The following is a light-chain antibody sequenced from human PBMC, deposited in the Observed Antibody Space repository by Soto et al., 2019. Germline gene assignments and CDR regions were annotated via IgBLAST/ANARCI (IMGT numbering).Light chain of an antibody. J-gene: IGKJ1*01. Sequence: EIVLTQSPGTLSLSPGERATLSCRASQSVSSNYLAWYQQKPGQAPRLLIYGASSRDTGIPDRFSGSGSGTDFTLTISRLEPEDFAVYYCQQYISSPRTFGQGTKVEIK. V-gene: IGKV3-20*01. CDR1: QSVSSNY. CDR2: GAS. CDR3: QQYISSPRT.